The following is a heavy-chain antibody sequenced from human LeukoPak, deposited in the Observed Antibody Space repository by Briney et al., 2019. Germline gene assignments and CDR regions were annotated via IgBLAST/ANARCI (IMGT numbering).Heavy chain of an antibody. D-gene: IGHD2-2*01. CDR3: ASLLPAAIRPFDY. CDR2: INPNSGGT. Sequence: ASVKVSCKASGYTFTGYYMHWVRQAPGQGLEWMGWINPNSGGTNYAQKFQGRVTMTRDTSISTAYMELSRLRSDDTAVYYRASLLPAAIRPFDYWGRGTLVTVSS. J-gene: IGHJ4*02. CDR1: GYTFTGYY. V-gene: IGHV1-2*02.